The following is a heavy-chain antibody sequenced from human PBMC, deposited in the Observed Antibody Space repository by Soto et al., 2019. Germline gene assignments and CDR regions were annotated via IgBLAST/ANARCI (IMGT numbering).Heavy chain of an antibody. D-gene: IGHD7-27*01. V-gene: IGHV4-4*02. Sequence: SETLSLTCXVSGDSMTRSVWWTWVRQPPGKGLEWIGEVFHTGNTNYNPSLKSRVTMSVDKSTNEFSLKVTSVTAADTAIYYCARKAWVRFDYWGQGALVNVSS. CDR1: GDSMTRSVW. CDR2: VFHTGNT. J-gene: IGHJ4*02. CDR3: ARKAWVRFDY.